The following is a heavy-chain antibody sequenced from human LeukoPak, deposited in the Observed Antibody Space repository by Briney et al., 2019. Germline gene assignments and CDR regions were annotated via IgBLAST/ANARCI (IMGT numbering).Heavy chain of an antibody. J-gene: IGHJ4*02. D-gene: IGHD2/OR15-2a*01. V-gene: IGHV3-74*01. CDR3: AKFETPFLTPYYFDY. CDR2: INSDGSTT. CDR1: GFTFSSYW. Sequence: PGGSLRLSCGASGFTFSSYWMHWVRQAPGKGLVWISRINSDGSTTSYADSVKGRFTISRDNSKNTLYLQMNSLRAEDTAVYYCAKFETPFLTPYYFDYWGQGTLVTVSS.